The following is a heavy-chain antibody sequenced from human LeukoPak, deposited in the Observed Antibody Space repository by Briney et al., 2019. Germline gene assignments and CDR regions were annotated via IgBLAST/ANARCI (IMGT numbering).Heavy chain of an antibody. Sequence: PSETLSLTCTVSGGSISSSSYYWGWIRQPPGTGLEWIGSIYYSGSTYYNPSLKSRVTISVDTSKNQFSLKLSSVTAADTAVYYCAREREVYCSSTSCPPRSYGMDVWGQGTTVTVSS. CDR1: GGSISSSSYY. V-gene: IGHV4-39*02. J-gene: IGHJ6*02. CDR3: AREREVYCSSTSCPPRSYGMDV. D-gene: IGHD2-2*01. CDR2: IYYSGST.